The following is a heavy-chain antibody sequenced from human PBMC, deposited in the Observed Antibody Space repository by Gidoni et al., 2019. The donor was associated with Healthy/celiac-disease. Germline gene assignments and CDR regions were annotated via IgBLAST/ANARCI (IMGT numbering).Heavy chain of an antibody. V-gene: IGHV3-21*01. D-gene: IGHD1-26*01. J-gene: IGHJ4*02. CDR2: ISSSSSYI. CDR1: GFTFSSYS. Sequence: EVQLVESGGGLVKPGGSLSLSCAASGFTFSSYSMNWVRQAPGKGLEWVSSISSSSSYIYYADSVKGRFTISRDNAKNSLYLQMNSLRAEDTAVYYCARGGGWEPFDYWGQGTLVTVSS. CDR3: ARGGGWEPFDY.